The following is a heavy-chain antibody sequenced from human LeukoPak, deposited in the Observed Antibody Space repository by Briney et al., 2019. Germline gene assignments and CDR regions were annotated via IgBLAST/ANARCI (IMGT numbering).Heavy chain of an antibody. D-gene: IGHD3-10*01. J-gene: IGHJ4*02. Sequence: ASVKVSCKASGYTFTSYDINWVRQATGQGLEWMGWMNPNSGNTGYAQKFQGRVTMTRNTSISTAYMELSSLRSEDTAVYYCARATYGSGSYYNGMGYRGQGTLVTVSS. CDR2: MNPNSGNT. CDR3: ARATYGSGSYYNGMGY. V-gene: IGHV1-8*01. CDR1: GYTFTSYD.